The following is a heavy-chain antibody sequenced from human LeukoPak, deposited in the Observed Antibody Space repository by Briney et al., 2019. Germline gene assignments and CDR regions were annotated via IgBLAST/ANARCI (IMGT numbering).Heavy chain of an antibody. J-gene: IGHJ4*02. V-gene: IGHV2-5*02. D-gene: IGHD3-10*01. CDR2: IYWDDDK. CDR3: AHTRKGLLDY. Sequence: SGPTLVNPTQTLTLTCTFSGFSLSTSGVGVGXXXXXXXXXLEWLALIYWDDDKRYSPSLKSRLTITKDTSKNQVVLTMTNMDPVDTATYYCAHTRKGLLDYWGQGTLVTVSS. CDR1: GFSLSTSGVG.